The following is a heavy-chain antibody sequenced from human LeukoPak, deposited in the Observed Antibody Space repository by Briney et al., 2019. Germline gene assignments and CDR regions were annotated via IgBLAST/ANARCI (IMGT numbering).Heavy chain of an antibody. CDR1: GFTFSSHT. V-gene: IGHV3-21*01. CDR3: ARTANFAAGCYIDY. CDR2: ISGSSRHK. J-gene: IGHJ4*02. Sequence: GGSLRLSCAASGFTFSSHTMNWVRQAPGKGLEWVSSISGSSRHKYYADSVKGRFTISRDNAKNSLYLQMNSLRAEDTAVYYCARTANFAAGCYIDYWGQGTLVTVSS. D-gene: IGHD6-13*01.